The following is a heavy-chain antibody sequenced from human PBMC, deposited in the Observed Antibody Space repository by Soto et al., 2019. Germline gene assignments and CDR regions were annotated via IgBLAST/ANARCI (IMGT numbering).Heavy chain of an antibody. Sequence: EVQLLESGGGLVQPGGSLRLSCAASGFTFSSYALSWFRQAPGKGLEWVSALSGTGDSADYANSVKGRFTISRDDSKTTLYLVMSSLRVEDTAIYYCARDNGNYGSGSFAHWGQGTLVTVSS. CDR3: ARDNGNYGSGSFAH. J-gene: IGHJ4*02. CDR1: GFTFSSYA. CDR2: LSGTGDSA. D-gene: IGHD3-10*01. V-gene: IGHV3-23*01.